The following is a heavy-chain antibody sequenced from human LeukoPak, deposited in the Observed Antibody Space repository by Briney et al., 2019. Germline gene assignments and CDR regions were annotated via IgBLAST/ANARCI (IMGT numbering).Heavy chain of an antibody. J-gene: IGHJ3*02. CDR1: GFTFSSYS. CDR3: ARPRYWTVTDAFDI. CDR2: ISSSSSTI. V-gene: IGHV3-48*01. Sequence: GGSLRLSCAASGFTFSSYSMNWVRQAPGKGLEWVSYISSSSSTIYYADSVKGRFTISRDNAKNSLYLQMNSLRAEDTAVYYCARPRYWTVTDAFDIWGQGTTVTVSS. D-gene: IGHD4-17*01.